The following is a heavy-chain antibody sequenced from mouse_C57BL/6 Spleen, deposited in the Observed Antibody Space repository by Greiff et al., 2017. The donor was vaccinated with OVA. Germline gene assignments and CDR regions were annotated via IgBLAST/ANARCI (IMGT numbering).Heavy chain of an antibody. Sequence: VQLQQSGAELVMPGASVKLSCKASGYTFTSYWMHWVKQRPGQGLEWIGEIDPSDSYTNYNQKFKGKSTLTVDKSSSTAYMQLSSLTSEDSAVYYCARSEFRGFDYWGQGTTLTVSS. CDR3: ARSEFRGFDY. V-gene: IGHV1-69*01. CDR1: GYTFTSYW. J-gene: IGHJ2*01. CDR2: IDPSDSYT.